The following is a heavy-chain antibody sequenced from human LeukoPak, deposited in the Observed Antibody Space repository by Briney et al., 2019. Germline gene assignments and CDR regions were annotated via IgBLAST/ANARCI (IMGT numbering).Heavy chain of an antibody. V-gene: IGHV3-74*01. J-gene: IGHJ4*02. CDR2: IRTDGGTT. D-gene: IGHD3-16*01. CDR1: GFIFSTYW. Sequence: GGSLRLSCEGSGFIFSTYWMHWVRQAPGKGLVWVSRIRTDGGTTYYADSVKGRFTVSRDNGKNTLYLQMNSLRADDTAIYYCARDWAWGGFDHWGQGALVTVSP. CDR3: ARDWAWGGFDH.